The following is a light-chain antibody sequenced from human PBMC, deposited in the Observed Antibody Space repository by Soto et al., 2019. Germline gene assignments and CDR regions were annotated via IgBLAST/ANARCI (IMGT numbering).Light chain of an antibody. CDR2: DVT. J-gene: IGLJ1*01. CDR1: SIDVGNNNY. Sequence: QSALTQPASVSGSPGQSITISCTGTSIDVGNNNYVSWYQHNPGRAPKVMICDVTNRPSGVSNRFSGSKSGNTAPLTISGLQAEDEADYSCSSFTGSSYVFGTGTNVTV. CDR3: SSFTGSSYV. V-gene: IGLV2-14*03.